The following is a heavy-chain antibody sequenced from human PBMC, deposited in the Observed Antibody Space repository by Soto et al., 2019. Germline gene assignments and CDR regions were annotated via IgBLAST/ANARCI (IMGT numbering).Heavy chain of an antibody. D-gene: IGHD3-22*01. Sequence: EVQLLESGGGLVQPGGSLRLSCAASGFTFSSYAMSWVRQAPGKGLEWVSAISASGDKTYYADSMKGRFTISRDNSKNTLYLQMNSLRAEDTAVYYCATDSSGYYRIYYYGMDVWGQGTTVTVSS. V-gene: IGHV3-23*01. CDR1: GFTFSSYA. CDR2: ISASGDKT. CDR3: ATDSSGYYRIYYYGMDV. J-gene: IGHJ6*02.